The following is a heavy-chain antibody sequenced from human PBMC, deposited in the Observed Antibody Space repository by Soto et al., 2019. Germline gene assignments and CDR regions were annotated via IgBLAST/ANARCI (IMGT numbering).Heavy chain of an antibody. D-gene: IGHD3-16*01. CDR2: IIPIFGTA. Sequence: SVKVSCKASGVTFSSYAMSWVRQAPVQGLEWMGWIIPIFGTANYAQKFQGRVTITADKFTYKSYMELTSLRSEDTAVYYCARTMGDSYSYMGEGYHYAMDVWGQGTTVTVSS. CDR1: GVTFSSYA. CDR3: ARTMGDSYSYMGEGYHYAMDV. V-gene: IGHV1-69*06. J-gene: IGHJ6*02.